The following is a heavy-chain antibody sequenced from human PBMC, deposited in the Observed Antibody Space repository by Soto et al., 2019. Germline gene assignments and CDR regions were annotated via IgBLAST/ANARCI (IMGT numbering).Heavy chain of an antibody. V-gene: IGHV3-48*01. CDR2: ISSSSGTI. CDR1: GFTFNNYA. Sequence: PGGSLRLSCAAAGFTFNNYAMNWVRRAPGKGLEWVSYISSSSGTIFYADSVEGRFTISRDNAKNSLYLLMNTLRAEDTAVYYFARGGGPFMNSVTNPFDYWGQGTLVTV. CDR3: ARGGGPFMNSVTNPFDY. J-gene: IGHJ4*02. D-gene: IGHD4-17*01.